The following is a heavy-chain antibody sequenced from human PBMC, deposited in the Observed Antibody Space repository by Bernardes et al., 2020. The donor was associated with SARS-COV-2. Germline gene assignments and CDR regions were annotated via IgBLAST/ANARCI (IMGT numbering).Heavy chain of an antibody. Sequence: ETLSLTCTVSGDSVRSSSYFWGWIRQPPGKGLEWIGSIYYGGITYYNPSLKSRATISVDTSKNQFSLQLTSVTAADTAMYYCASTPVTMILVVITYYYFDLWGRGPLVTVSS. CDR3: ASTPVTMILVVITYYYFDL. CDR2: IYYGGIT. D-gene: IGHD3-22*01. J-gene: IGHJ2*01. CDR1: GDSVRSSSYF. V-gene: IGHV4-39*01.